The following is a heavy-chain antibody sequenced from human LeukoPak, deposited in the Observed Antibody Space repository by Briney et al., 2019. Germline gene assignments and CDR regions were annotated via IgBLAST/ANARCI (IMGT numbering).Heavy chain of an antibody. CDR1: GFTFSNYA. D-gene: IGHD3-22*01. V-gene: IGHV3-23*01. Sequence: DPGGSLRLSCAASGFTFSNYAMSWVRQAPGKGLEWVSTISGSGGNTYYADSVKGRFTISRDNAKNSLYLQMNSLRAEDMALYYCAKDSSFFYDSSGYFDYWGQGTLVTVSS. CDR2: ISGSGGNT. J-gene: IGHJ4*02. CDR3: AKDSSFFYDSSGYFDY.